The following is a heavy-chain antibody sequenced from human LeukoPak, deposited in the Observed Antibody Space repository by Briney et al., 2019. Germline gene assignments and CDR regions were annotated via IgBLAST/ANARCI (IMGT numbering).Heavy chain of an antibody. CDR3: ARGPERYFDWLRAFDI. J-gene: IGHJ3*02. CDR2: ISGSGGST. Sequence: GGSLRLSCAASGFTFSSYAMSWVRQAPGKGLEWVSAISGSGGSTYYADSVKGRFTISRDNSKNTLYLQMNSLRAEDTAVYYCARGPERYFDWLRAFDIWGQGTMVTVSS. D-gene: IGHD3-9*01. V-gene: IGHV3-23*01. CDR1: GFTFSSYA.